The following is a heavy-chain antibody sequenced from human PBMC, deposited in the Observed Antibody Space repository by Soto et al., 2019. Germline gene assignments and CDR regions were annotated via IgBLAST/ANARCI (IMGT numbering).Heavy chain of an antibody. D-gene: IGHD3-10*01. V-gene: IGHV4-59*01. Sequence: SETLSLTCTVSGGSITSYYWSWIRQPPGKELEWLGYIYYSGNTNYNPSLKSRVTISADTSKNQFSLKLRSVTTADTAVYYCARAGGSIRTWRWFDPWGQGTLVTVSS. J-gene: IGHJ5*02. CDR3: ARAGGSIRTWRWFDP. CDR1: GGSITSYY. CDR2: IYYSGNT.